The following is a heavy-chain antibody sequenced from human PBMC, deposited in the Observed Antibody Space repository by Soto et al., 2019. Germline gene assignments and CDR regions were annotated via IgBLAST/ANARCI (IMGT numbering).Heavy chain of an antibody. CDR1: GGSISNYF. CDR3: ARGGQDFWSDAFDY. CDR2: IDNSGST. V-gene: IGHV4-4*07. J-gene: IGHJ4*02. D-gene: IGHD3-3*01. Sequence: SETLSLTCTVSGGSISNYFCNWTRQPAGKGLEWVGRIDNSGSTNYNPSLKSRITMSADTSRNQFSLNWNSVTAADTAVYSYARGGQDFWSDAFDYWGQGAPVTVSS.